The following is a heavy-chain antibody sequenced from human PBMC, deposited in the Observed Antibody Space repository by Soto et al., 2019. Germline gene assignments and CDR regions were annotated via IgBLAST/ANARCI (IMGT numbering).Heavy chain of an antibody. CDR3: AREGRGKKAGYNGLVSLGY. J-gene: IGHJ4*02. CDR2: IIPIFNTT. D-gene: IGHD2-8*01. Sequence: QVQLVQSGAEVKTPGSSLKVSCTVSGSRFSNYVISWVRQAPGHGLEWLGRIIPIFNTTQYAQTFQGRVTITADKATKTAFLELSRLRSNDTAVYYCAREGRGKKAGYNGLVSLGYWGQGTLVSVCS. CDR1: GSRFSNYV. V-gene: IGHV1-69*06.